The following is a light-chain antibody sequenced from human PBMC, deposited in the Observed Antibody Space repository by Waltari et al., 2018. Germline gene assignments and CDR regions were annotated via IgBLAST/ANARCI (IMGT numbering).Light chain of an antibody. Sequence: EIVLTQSPDFQSVAPKEKVTITCRASQSIRSTLHWYQQKPDQSPKLLIQFASQSISGVPSRFSGSGSGTDFTLTISSLEAEDAATYYCHQSSVLPYTFGQGAKLEIK. CDR3: HQSSVLPYT. V-gene: IGKV6-21*02. CDR1: QSIRST. J-gene: IGKJ2*01. CDR2: FAS.